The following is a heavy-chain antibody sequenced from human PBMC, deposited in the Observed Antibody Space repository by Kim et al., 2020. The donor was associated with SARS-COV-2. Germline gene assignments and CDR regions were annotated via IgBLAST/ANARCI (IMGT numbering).Heavy chain of an antibody. CDR1: GYTLTELS. Sequence: ASVKVSCKVSGYTLTELSMHWVRQAPGKGLEWMGGFDPEDGETIYPQKFQRRVTMTEDTSTDTAYMELSSLRSEDTAVYYCATGPYNWNARDYYYYYMDVWGKGPTVTVPS. CDR3: ATGPYNWNARDYYYYYMDV. J-gene: IGHJ6*03. V-gene: IGHV1-24*01. D-gene: IGHD1-20*01. CDR2: FDPEDGET.